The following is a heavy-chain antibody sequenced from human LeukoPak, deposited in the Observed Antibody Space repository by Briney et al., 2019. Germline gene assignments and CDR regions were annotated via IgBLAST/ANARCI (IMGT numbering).Heavy chain of an antibody. CDR3: ARATHLQYFDY. CDR2: ISYDGSNK. CDR1: GVTFSSNA. J-gene: IGHJ4*02. Sequence: GGSLRLSCLASGVTFSSNAMRWVRQAPGKRLEWVAVISYDGSNKYYADSVKGRFTISRDNSKNTLYLQMNSLRAEDTAVYYCARATHLQYFDYWGQGTLVTVSS. V-gene: IGHV3-30-3*01.